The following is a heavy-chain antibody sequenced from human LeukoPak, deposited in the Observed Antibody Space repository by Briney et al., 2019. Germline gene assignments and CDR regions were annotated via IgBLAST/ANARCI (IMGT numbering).Heavy chain of an antibody. CDR3: AKRGDCSGTCTYDY. D-gene: IGHD2-2*01. V-gene: IGHV3-48*01. CDR2: ISSGSSTI. Sequence: GGSLRLSCAASGFTFSSYSMNWVRQAPGKGLEWVSYISSGSSTIYYADSVKGRFTISRDNAKNSLYLQMNSLRAEDTAVYYCAKRGDCSGTCTYDYWGQGTLVTVSS. J-gene: IGHJ4*02. CDR1: GFTFSSYS.